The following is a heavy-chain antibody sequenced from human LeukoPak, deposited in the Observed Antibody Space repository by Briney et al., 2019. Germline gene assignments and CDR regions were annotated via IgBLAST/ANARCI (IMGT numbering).Heavy chain of an antibody. CDR2: IRKDGSQI. D-gene: IGHD2-15*01. CDR1: GFTFSSYW. V-gene: IGHV3-7*01. CDR3: ARDRDVDDFDS. J-gene: IGHJ4*01. Sequence: GGSLRLSCAASGFTFSSYWMSWVRRAPGKGLEWVANIRKDGSQIHYVDSVKDRFIISRDNANNVLYLQMNSLRVEDTAVYFCARDRDVDDFDSWGHGTLVTVSS.